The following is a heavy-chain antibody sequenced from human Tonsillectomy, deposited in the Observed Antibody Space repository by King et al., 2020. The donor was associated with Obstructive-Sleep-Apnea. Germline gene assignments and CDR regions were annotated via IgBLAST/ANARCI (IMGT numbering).Heavy chain of an antibody. D-gene: IGHD3-22*01. J-gene: IGHJ4*02. Sequence: VQLVESGGGVVQPGRSLRLSCAASGFTFSSYGMHWVRQAPGKGLEWVAVIWYDGRNKYYADSVKGRFTISRDNSKNTLYLQMNSLRAEDTAVYYCARAGDYYDSSAPWGFDYWGQGTLVTVSS. CDR3: ARAGDYYDSSAPWGFDY. CDR2: IWYDGRNK. V-gene: IGHV3-33*01. CDR1: GFTFSSYG.